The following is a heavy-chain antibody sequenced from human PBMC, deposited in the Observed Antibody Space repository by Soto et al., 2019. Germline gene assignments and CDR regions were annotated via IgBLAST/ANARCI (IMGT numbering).Heavy chain of an antibody. V-gene: IGHV1-46*01. Sequence: QVQLLQSGAEVKRPGASVNISCKAFGYTFTTYYMNWVRQAPGQGLEWMGIINPTSGSTTYAQSFQGRITMTRNTSTRTVYMELNSLRSDDTAVYYCARLDIVGPTSVPWGQGTLVTVSS. CDR3: ARLDIVGPTSVP. CDR2: INPTSGST. CDR1: GYTFTTYY. J-gene: IGHJ5*02. D-gene: IGHD1-26*01.